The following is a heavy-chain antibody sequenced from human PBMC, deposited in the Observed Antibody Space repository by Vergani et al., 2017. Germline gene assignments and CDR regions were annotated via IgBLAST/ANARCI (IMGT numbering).Heavy chain of an antibody. V-gene: IGHV3-49*03. CDR2: IRSKAYGQAT. D-gene: IGHD3-10*01. CDR1: GFTFGYYA. CDR3: VRDQVTMLRGSDALDI. J-gene: IGHJ3*02. Sequence: EVQLVESGGDLVQPGRSLRLSCTASGFTFGYYAMDWFRQAPGQGLEWVGGIRSKAYGQATIYAASVKGGFTISRDDSKSIAYLQVNNLQTEDTAMYYCVRDQVTMLRGSDALDIWGQGTKVTVSS.